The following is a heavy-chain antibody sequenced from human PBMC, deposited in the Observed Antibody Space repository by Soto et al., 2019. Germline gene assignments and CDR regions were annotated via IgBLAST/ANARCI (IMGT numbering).Heavy chain of an antibody. D-gene: IGHD6-6*01. CDR3: THLGVPYYYYGMDV. CDR1: GGTFSSYA. V-gene: IGHV1-69*13. CDR2: IIPIFGTA. Sequence: SVKVSCKASGGTFSSYAISWVRQAPGQGLEWMGGIIPIFGTANYAQKFQGRVTITADESTSTAYMELSSLRSEDTAVYYCTHLGVPYYYYGMDVWGQGTTVTVSS. J-gene: IGHJ6*02.